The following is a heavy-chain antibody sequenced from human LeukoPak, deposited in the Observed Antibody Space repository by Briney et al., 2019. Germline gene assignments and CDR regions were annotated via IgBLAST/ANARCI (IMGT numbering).Heavy chain of an antibody. CDR1: GGSISSGDHY. D-gene: IGHD1-7*01. J-gene: IGHJ4*02. CDR2: IYNSGCT. V-gene: IGHV4-30-4*08. CDR3: ARGRGSGTLAFSFDY. Sequence: SGTLSLTCTVSGGSISSGDHYWSWIRQPPGKGLEWIGYIYNSGCTYYNPSLRSRVTISVDTSKNQFSLKLTSVTAADTAVYYCARGRGSGTLAFSFDYWGQGTLVTVSS.